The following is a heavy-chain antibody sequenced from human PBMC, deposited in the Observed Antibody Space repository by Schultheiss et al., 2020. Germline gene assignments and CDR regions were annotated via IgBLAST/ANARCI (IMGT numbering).Heavy chain of an antibody. Sequence: GGSLRLSCAASGFTFSSYAMHWVRQAPGKGLEWVAVISYDGSNKYYADSVKGRFTISRDNSKNTLYLQMNSLRAEDTAVYYCATGIIEDTDYWGQGTLGTVAS. CDR2: ISYDGSNK. D-gene: IGHD2-15*01. CDR3: ATGIIEDTDY. J-gene: IGHJ4*02. CDR1: GFTFSSYA. V-gene: IGHV3-30-3*01.